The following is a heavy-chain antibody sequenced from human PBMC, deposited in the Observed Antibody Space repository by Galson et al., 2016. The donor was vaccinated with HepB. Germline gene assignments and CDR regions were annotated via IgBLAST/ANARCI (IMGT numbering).Heavy chain of an antibody. CDR3: ATSLLSVFGVLPPDY. V-gene: IGHV1-24*01. CDR1: GYTLTELS. D-gene: IGHD3-10*01. J-gene: IGHJ4*02. Sequence: SVKVSCKVSGYTLTELSMHWVRQAPGKGLEWMGGFDLENGETIYAQKFQGRVTMTEDTSTNTAYMELSSLRSEDTAGYYCATSLLSVFGVLPPDYWGQGTQGTVAS. CDR2: FDLENGET.